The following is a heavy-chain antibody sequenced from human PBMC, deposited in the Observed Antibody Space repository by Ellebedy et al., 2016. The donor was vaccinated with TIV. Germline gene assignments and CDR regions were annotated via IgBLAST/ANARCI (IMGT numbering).Heavy chain of an antibody. CDR1: GDSVSSSGAA. D-gene: IGHD6-25*01. CDR2: TYYRSKWYN. Sequence: SQTLSLTCAISGDSVSSSGAAWNWTRQSPSSGLEWLGRTYYRSKWYNEYAVSVKSRITINPDTSKNQFSLQLNSVTPEDTAVYYCARGSPHFDYWGQGSLVMVSS. J-gene: IGHJ4*02. CDR3: ARGSPHFDY. V-gene: IGHV6-1*01.